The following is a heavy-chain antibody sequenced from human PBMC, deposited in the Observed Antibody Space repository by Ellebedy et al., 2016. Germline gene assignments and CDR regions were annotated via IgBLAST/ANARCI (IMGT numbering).Heavy chain of an antibody. CDR2: INSDGSTT. J-gene: IGHJ6*02. V-gene: IGHV3-23*01. CDR3: AKDLAMVVPYGMDV. CDR1: GFTVSSSY. Sequence: GGSLRLSCAASGFTVSSSYISWVRQAPGKGLVWVARINSDGSTTYYADSVKGRFTVSRDNSRNTLYLHMKSLRVEDTAVYYCAKDLAMVVPYGMDVWGQGTTVTVSS. D-gene: IGHD2-21*01.